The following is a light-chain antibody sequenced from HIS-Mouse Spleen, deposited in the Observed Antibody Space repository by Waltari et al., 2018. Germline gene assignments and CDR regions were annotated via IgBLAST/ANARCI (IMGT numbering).Light chain of an antibody. J-gene: IGLJ3*02. V-gene: IGLV3-25*03. CDR1: ALPKQS. CDR3: QSADSSGTYWV. Sequence: SYELTQPPSVSVSPGQTARIPCSGDALPKQSAYWYQRKPGQAPVLVLYKDSVRPSGIPERFSGSSSGTTVTLTISGVQAEDEADYYCQSADSSGTYWVFGGGTKLTVL. CDR2: KDS.